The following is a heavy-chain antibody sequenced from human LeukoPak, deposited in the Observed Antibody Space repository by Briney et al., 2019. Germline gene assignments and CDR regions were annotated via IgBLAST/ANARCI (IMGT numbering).Heavy chain of an antibody. Sequence: SETLSLTCAVYGGSFSGYYWSWIRQPPGKGLEWSGEINHSGSTNYNPSLKSRVTISVDTSKNQFSLKLSSVTAADTAVYYCASPTVRGTHYYYMDVWGKGTTVTVSS. CDR3: ASPTVRGTHYYYMDV. D-gene: IGHD3-10*01. CDR2: INHSGST. J-gene: IGHJ6*03. V-gene: IGHV4-34*01. CDR1: GGSFSGYY.